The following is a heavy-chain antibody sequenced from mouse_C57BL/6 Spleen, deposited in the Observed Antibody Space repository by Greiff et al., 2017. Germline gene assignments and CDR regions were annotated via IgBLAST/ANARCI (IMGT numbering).Heavy chain of an antibody. CDR2: IDPSDSYT. J-gene: IGHJ2*01. CDR3: ARRGGIYYDYDFDY. Sequence: QVQLQQPGAELVMPGASVKLSCKASGYTFTSYWMHWVKQRPGQGLEWIGEIDPSDSYTNYNQKFKGKSTLTVDKSSSTAYMQLSSLTSEDSAVYYCARRGGIYYDYDFDYWGQGTTLTVSS. CDR1: GYTFTSYW. D-gene: IGHD2-4*01. V-gene: IGHV1-69*01.